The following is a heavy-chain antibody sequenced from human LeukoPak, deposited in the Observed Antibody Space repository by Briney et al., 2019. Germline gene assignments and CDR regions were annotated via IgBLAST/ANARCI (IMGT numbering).Heavy chain of an antibody. D-gene: IGHD3-9*01. Sequence: PGGSLRLSRAASGFTFSSYAMNWVRQAPGKGLGWVSSISSSSSYIYYADSVKGRFTISRDNAKNSLYLQMNSLRAEDTAVYYCASYDILTGYWGYWGQGTLVTVSS. J-gene: IGHJ4*02. CDR2: ISSSSSYI. V-gene: IGHV3-21*01. CDR3: ASYDILTGYWGY. CDR1: GFTFSSYA.